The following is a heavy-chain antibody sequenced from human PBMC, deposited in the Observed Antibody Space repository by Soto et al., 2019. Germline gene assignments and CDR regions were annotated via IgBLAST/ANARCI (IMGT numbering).Heavy chain of an antibody. V-gene: IGHV4-30-4*01. D-gene: IGHD3-16*02. J-gene: IGHJ3*02. CDR2: IYYSGST. Sequence: QVQLQESGPGLVKPSQTLSLTCTVSGGSISSDDYYWSWIRQPPGKGLEFIGYIYYSGSTYYNPSLQSRVTISVDTSKNQFSLKLRSVTDADTAVYYCARFIRRPAFDIWGQGTMVTVSS. CDR3: ARFIRRPAFDI. CDR1: GGSISSDDYY.